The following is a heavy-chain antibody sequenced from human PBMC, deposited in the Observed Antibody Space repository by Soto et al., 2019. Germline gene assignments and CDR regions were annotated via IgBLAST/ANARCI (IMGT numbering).Heavy chain of an antibody. J-gene: IGHJ4*02. CDR3: AKDIAGSGWYSLAY. CDR2: INWDGGST. Sequence: EVQLVESGGVVVQPGGSLRLSCAASGFTFGDYTMHWVRQAPGKGLEWVSLINWDGGSTYYADSVKGRFTISRDNSKKSLYRQMSRLRTEESAFYYCAKDIAGSGWYSLAYWGQGTLFTVSS. V-gene: IGHV3-43*01. D-gene: IGHD6-19*01. CDR1: GFTFGDYT.